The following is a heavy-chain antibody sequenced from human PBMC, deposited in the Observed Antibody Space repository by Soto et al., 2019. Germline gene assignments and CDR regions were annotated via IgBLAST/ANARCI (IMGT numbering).Heavy chain of an antibody. V-gene: IGHV1-8*01. CDR3: SSKTMGYYYYGMDV. J-gene: IGHJ6*02. CDR2: MNPNSGNT. CDR1: GYTFTSYD. D-gene: IGHD1-1*01. Sequence: QVQLVQSGAEVKKPGASVKVSCKASGYTFTSYDINWVRQATGQGLEWMGWMNPNSGNTGYAQKFQGRVTMTRNTSKSTADMELSSLRSEDTAVDYCSSKTMGYYYYGMDVWGQGTTVTVSS.